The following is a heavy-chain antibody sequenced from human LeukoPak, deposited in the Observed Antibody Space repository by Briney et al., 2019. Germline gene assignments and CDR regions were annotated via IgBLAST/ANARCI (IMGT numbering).Heavy chain of an antibody. CDR1: GGSFSGYY. V-gene: IGHV4-34*01. Sequence: PSETLSLTRAVYGGSFSGYYWSWIRQPPGKGLEWIGEINHSGSTNYNPSLKSRVTISVDTSKNQFSLKLSSVTAADTAVYYCASLRGSRDYWGQGTLVTVSS. CDR3: ASLRGSRDY. CDR2: INHSGST. D-gene: IGHD3-16*01. J-gene: IGHJ4*02.